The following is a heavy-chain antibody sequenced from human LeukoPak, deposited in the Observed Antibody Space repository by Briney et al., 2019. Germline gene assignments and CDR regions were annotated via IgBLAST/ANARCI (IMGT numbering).Heavy chain of an antibody. CDR1: GFTFSSYS. V-gene: IGHV3-48*01. Sequence: GGSLRLSCAASGFTFSSYSMNWVRQAPGKGLEWVSYISSSSSTIYYADSVKGRFTISRDNAKNSLYLQMNSLRAEDTAVYYCARDEAGYCNSTSCYQFDYWGQGTLVTVSS. CDR3: ARDEAGYCNSTSCYQFDY. D-gene: IGHD2-2*01. CDR2: ISSSSSTI. J-gene: IGHJ4*02.